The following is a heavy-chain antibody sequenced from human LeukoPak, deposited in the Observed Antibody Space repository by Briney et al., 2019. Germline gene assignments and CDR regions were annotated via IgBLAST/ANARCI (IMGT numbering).Heavy chain of an antibody. CDR2: MYLSGTT. CDR1: GFTFSSYW. D-gene: IGHD3-22*01. CDR3: AGLVGRYSSGLYYYYFDY. Sequence: KAGGSLRLSCAASGFTFSSYWMSWVRQPPGKGLEWIGEMYLSGTTHSNPSVKSRVTISIDKSKNQFFLNLSSVTAADTAVYYCAGLVGRYSSGLYYYYFDYWGQGTLVTVSS. J-gene: IGHJ4*02. V-gene: IGHV4-4*02.